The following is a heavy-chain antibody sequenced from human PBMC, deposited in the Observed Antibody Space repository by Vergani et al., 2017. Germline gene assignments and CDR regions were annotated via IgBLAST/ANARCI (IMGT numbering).Heavy chain of an antibody. J-gene: IGHJ6*02. CDR3: ARDLGVVPAATMGHYGMDV. V-gene: IGHV1-2*02. CDR2: INPNSGGT. CDR1: GYTFTGYY. D-gene: IGHD2-2*01. Sequence: QVQLVQSGAEVKKPGTSVKVSCKASGYTFTGYYMHWVRQAPGQGLEWMGWINPNSGGTNYAQKFQGRVTMTRDTAISTAYMELGRLRSDDTAVYYCARDLGVVPAATMGHYGMDVWGQGTTVTVSS.